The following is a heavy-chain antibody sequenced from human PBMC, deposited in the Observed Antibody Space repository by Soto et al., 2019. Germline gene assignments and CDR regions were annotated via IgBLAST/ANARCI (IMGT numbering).Heavy chain of an antibody. CDR2: IWYDGSNK. V-gene: IGHV3-33*01. CDR3: ARGGLTDYFDY. D-gene: IGHD2-21*02. Sequence: QVQLVESGGGVVQPGRSLRLSCAVSGFTFSSYGMHWVRQAPGKGLEWVAVIWYDGSNKYYADSVKGRFTISRDNSKNTLYLQMISLRAEDTAVYYCARGGLTDYFDYWGQGTLVTVSS. CDR1: GFTFSSYG. J-gene: IGHJ4*02.